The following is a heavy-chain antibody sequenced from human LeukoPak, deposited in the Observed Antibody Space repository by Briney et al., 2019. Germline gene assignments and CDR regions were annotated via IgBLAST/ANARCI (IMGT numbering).Heavy chain of an antibody. CDR3: ARLIVGAYIDY. CDR2: GYYSGST. J-gene: IGHJ4*02. Sequence: SETLSLTCTVSGASISSYYWSWIRQPPGKGLEWIGYGYYSGSTNYNPSLKSRVTISVDTSKNQFSLKLSSVTAADTAVYYCARLIVGAYIDYWGQGTLVTVSS. CDR1: GASISSYY. D-gene: IGHD1-26*01. V-gene: IGHV4-59*01.